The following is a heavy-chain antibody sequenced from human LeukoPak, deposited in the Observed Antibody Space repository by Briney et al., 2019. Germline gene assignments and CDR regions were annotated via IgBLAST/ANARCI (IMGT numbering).Heavy chain of an antibody. D-gene: IGHD2-2*01. CDR2: IFYTGST. CDR1: SGSISSPLHY. CDR3: ARDFEPAARWHSDAFDI. Sequence: PSETLSLTCSVSSGSISSPLHYWGWIRQPPGKGLEWIGSIFYTGSTYYNPSLKSRVTRSLDTSKNHFSLRLTSVTAADTAVYYCARDFEPAARWHSDAFDIWGQGTMVTVSS. J-gene: IGHJ3*02. V-gene: IGHV4-39*02.